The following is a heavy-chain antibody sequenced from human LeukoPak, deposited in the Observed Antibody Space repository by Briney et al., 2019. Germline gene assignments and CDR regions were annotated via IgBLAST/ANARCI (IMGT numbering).Heavy chain of an antibody. CDR3: TSQLGGTTFH. CDR2: VYHSGST. D-gene: IGHD1-1*01. Sequence: SETLSLTCTVSGASINSYYWSWIRQPPGEGLEWIGYVYHSGSTNYNSSLKSRVTISLDTSKTQFSLRLSSVTAADTAVYYCTSQLGGTTFHWGQGALVTVSS. CDR1: GASINSYY. J-gene: IGHJ4*02. V-gene: IGHV4-59*01.